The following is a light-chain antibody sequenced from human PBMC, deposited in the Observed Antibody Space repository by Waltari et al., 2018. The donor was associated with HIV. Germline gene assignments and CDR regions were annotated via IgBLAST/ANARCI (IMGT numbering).Light chain of an antibody. CDR1: GSNIGSNS. CDR3: AAWDDSLSGPV. J-gene: IGLJ3*02. Sequence: QSILTQPPSTSGTPGQRVTISCSGSGSNIGSNSVSWYQLLLGTAPKLLIYRNNQRPSGVPDRFSGSKSATSASLAIGGLRSEDEADYYRAAWDDSLSGPVFGGGTKLTVL. V-gene: IGLV1-47*01. CDR2: RNN.